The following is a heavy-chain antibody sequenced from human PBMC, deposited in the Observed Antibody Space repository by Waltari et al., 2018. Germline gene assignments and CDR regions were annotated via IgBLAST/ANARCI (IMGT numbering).Heavy chain of an antibody. V-gene: IGHV4-38-2*01. J-gene: IGHJ4*02. CDR3: SRLQDYFDY. CDR1: GYSISSGYY. Sequence: QVQLQESGPGLVKPSETLSLTCAVSGYSISSGYYWGWIRQPPGTGLEWIGTFYHSESTNYNPSLKSRVTISVDTSKNQFSLKVNSVTAADTAVYYCSRLQDYFDYWGQGILVTVSS. D-gene: IGHD2-15*01. CDR2: FYHSEST.